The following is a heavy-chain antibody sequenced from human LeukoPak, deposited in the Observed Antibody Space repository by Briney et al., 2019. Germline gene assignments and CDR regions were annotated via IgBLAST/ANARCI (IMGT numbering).Heavy chain of an antibody. Sequence: GGSLRLSCTASGFTFGDHAMSWVRQAPGKGLEWVGFIRSKTYGGTTEYAASVEGRFTISRDDSKSIAYLQMNSLKTEDTAVYYCTRAVAHLDYWGQGTLVTVSS. V-gene: IGHV3-49*04. J-gene: IGHJ4*02. CDR1: GFTFGDHA. D-gene: IGHD4-23*01. CDR2: IRSKTYGGTT. CDR3: TRAVAHLDY.